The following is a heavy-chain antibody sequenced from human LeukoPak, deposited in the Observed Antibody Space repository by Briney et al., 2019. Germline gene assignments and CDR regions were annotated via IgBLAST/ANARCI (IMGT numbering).Heavy chain of an antibody. CDR2: ISGSGGST. CDR1: GFTFSSYA. CDR3: AKDLTYDGACFDP. V-gene: IGHV3-23*01. J-gene: IGHJ5*02. D-gene: IGHD3-22*01. Sequence: PGGSLRLSCAASGFTFSSYAMSWVRQAPGKGPEWVSAISGSGGSTYYADSVKGRFTISRDNSKNTLYLHMNSLRAEDTAVYYCAKDLTYDGACFDPWGQGTLVTVSS.